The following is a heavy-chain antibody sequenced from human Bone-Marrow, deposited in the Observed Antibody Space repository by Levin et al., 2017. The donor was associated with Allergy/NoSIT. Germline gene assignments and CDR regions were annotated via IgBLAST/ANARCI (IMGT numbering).Heavy chain of an antibody. CDR1: GFSFSSYT. CDR3: ARDGQAHSWLLLYSNYYLDV. J-gene: IGHJ6*04. CDR2: IDNTATHI. V-gene: IGHV3-21*01. D-gene: IGHD2-15*01. Sequence: PGGSLRLSCSASGFSFSSYTMSWVRQSPEKGLEWITSIDNTATHISYAPSLGGRFTVSRNNGDNSLSLQMNDLRAEDTGTYYCARDGQAHSWLLLYSNYYLDVWGKGTAVTVSS.